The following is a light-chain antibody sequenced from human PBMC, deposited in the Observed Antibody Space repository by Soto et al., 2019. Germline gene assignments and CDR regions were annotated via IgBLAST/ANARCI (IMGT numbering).Light chain of an antibody. CDR3: QQRSNWPPIT. J-gene: IGKJ5*01. Sequence: EIVMTQSPATLSVSPGERATLSCRASQSVSSKLAWYQQKPGQAPRLLIYGASTRATGIPARFSGSGSGTEFTLTISSLEPGDFAVYYCQQRSNWPPITFGQGTRLENK. CDR2: GAS. V-gene: IGKV3-15*01. CDR1: QSVSSK.